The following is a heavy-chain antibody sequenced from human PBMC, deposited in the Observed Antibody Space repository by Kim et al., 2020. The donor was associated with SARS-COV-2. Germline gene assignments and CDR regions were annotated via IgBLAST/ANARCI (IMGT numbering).Heavy chain of an antibody. CDR1: GFTFSSYA. CDR2: ISYDGSNK. D-gene: IGHD3-22*01. V-gene: IGHV3-30*04. CDR3: ARAEHYYDSSGYYGYDYGMDV. Sequence: GGSLRLSCAASGFTFSSYAMHWVRQAPGKGLEWVAVISYDGSNKYYVDSVKGRFTISRDNSKNTLYLQMNSLRAEDTAVYYCARAEHYYDSSGYYGYDYGMDVWGQGTTVTVSS. J-gene: IGHJ6*02.